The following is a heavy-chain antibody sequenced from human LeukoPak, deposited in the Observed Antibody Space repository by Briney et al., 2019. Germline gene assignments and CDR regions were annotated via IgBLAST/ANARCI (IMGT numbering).Heavy chain of an antibody. CDR2: FHYTRNT. Sequence: PSETLSLTCTVSGSSMNNYYWTWIRQSPGKGLEWIGYFHYTRNTNYNPSLRGRVTMSADTSKNRFSLKLNSVTAADTAVYYCARRARATAGGDYFDYWGQGTLVTVSS. D-gene: IGHD6-13*01. V-gene: IGHV4-59*08. J-gene: IGHJ4*02. CDR3: ARRARATAGGDYFDY. CDR1: GSSMNNYY.